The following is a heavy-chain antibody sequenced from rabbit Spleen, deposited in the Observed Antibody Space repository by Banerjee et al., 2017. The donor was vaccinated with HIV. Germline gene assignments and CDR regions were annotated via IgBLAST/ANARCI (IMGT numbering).Heavy chain of an antibody. V-gene: IGHV1S40*01. J-gene: IGHJ4*01. CDR2: IYAGNSDST. CDR1: GVSFSGDSY. CDR3: ARDLVAVIGWNFNL. D-gene: IGHD1-1*01. Sequence: QSLEESGGDLVKPGASLTLTCIASGVSFSGDSYMGWVRQAPGKGLECGACIYAGNSDSTYYANWAKGRLTISKASSTTVTLQMTSLTVADTATYFCARDLVAVIGWNFNLWGQGTLVTVS.